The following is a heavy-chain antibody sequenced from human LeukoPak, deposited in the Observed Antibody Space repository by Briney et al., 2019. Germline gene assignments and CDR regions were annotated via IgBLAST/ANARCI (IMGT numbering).Heavy chain of an antibody. CDR3: ARDLLTSYYYDSSGYYGGFDP. CDR1: GFTFSSYW. Sequence: GGSLRLSCAASGFTFSSYWMHWVRQAPGKGLVWVSRINGDGSSTSYADSVKGRFTISRDNAKNTLYLQMNSLRAEDTAVYYCARDLLTSYYYDSSGYYGGFDPWGQGTLVTVSS. J-gene: IGHJ5*02. V-gene: IGHV3-74*01. D-gene: IGHD3-22*01. CDR2: INGDGSST.